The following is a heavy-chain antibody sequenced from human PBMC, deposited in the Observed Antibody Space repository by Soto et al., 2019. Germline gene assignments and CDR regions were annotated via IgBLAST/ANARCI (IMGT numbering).Heavy chain of an antibody. Sequence: QVQLVESGGGVVQPGRSLRLSCAASGFTFSSYGMHWVRQAPGKGLEWVAVISYDGSNKYYADSVKGRFTISRDNSKNSLYLQLNRLRAEDTAVYYCAKESYRDYFDYLGQGTLVTVSS. CDR2: ISYDGSNK. V-gene: IGHV3-30*18. D-gene: IGHD2-15*01. CDR1: GFTFSSYG. CDR3: AKESYRDYFDY. J-gene: IGHJ4*02.